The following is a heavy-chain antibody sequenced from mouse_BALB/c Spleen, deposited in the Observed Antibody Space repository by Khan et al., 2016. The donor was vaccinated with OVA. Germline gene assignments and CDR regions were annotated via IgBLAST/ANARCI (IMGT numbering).Heavy chain of an antibody. CDR2: VISGGHYT. V-gene: IGHV5-6*01. J-gene: IGHJ3*01. CDR3: ARLAYYYDSEGFAY. CDR1: GFTFSTYG. Sequence: EVELVESGGDLEKPGGSLKLSCAASGFTFSTYGMSWVRQTPDKRLEWVATVISGGHYTYYPDTVKGRFTITRDNAKNTLYLQLSSLKSEDAAMFYCARLAYYYDSEGFAYWGQGTLVTVSA. D-gene: IGHD1-1*01.